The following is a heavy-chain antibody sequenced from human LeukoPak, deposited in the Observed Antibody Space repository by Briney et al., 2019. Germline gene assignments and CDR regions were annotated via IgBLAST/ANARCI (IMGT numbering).Heavy chain of an antibody. CDR3: ARESAYYYDSSGYGDYFDY. Sequence: GSSVKVSCKASGGTFSSYAISWVRQAPGQGLEWMGRIIPILGIANYAQKFQGRVTITADKSTSTAYMELSSLRSEDTAVYYCARESAYYYDSSGYGDYFDYWGQGTLVTVSS. CDR2: IIPILGIA. J-gene: IGHJ4*02. V-gene: IGHV1-69*04. CDR1: GGTFSSYA. D-gene: IGHD3-22*01.